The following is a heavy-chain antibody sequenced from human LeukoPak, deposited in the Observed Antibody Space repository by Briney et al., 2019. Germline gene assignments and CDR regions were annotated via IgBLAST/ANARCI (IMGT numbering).Heavy chain of an antibody. CDR1: GFPFINFA. CDR3: ARRRFDP. V-gene: IGHV3-48*04. CDR2: ISSSSSTI. Sequence: GGSLRLSCEASGFPFINFAMSWVRQAPGKGLEWVSYISSSSSTIYYADSVKGRFTISRDNAKNSLYLQMNSLRAEDTAVYYCARRRFDPWGQGTLVTVSS. J-gene: IGHJ5*02.